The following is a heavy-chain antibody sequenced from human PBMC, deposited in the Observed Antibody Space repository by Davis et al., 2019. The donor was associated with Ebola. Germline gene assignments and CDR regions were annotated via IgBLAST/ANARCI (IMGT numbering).Heavy chain of an antibody. D-gene: IGHD6-19*01. J-gene: IGHJ5*02. CDR3: ARQIAVAAP. V-gene: IGHV3-21*01. CDR1: GFTFSSYS. Sequence: GESLKISCAASGFTFSSYSMNWVRQAPGKGLEWVSSISSSSSYIYYADSVKGRFTISRDNAKNSLYLQMNSLRAEDTAVYYCARQIAVAAPWGQGTLVTVSS. CDR2: ISSSSSYI.